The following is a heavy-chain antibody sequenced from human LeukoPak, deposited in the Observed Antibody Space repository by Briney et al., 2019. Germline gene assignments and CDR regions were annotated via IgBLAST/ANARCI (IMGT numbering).Heavy chain of an antibody. Sequence: PGRSLRLSCAASGFTFSSYGMHWVHQAPGKGLEWVSSISSSSSYIYYADSVKGRFTISRDNAKNSLYLQMNSLRAEDTAVYYCARDKWGNAFDIWGQGTMVTVSS. V-gene: IGHV3-21*01. CDR1: GFTFSSYG. D-gene: IGHD2-8*01. CDR3: ARDKWGNAFDI. J-gene: IGHJ3*02. CDR2: ISSSSSYI.